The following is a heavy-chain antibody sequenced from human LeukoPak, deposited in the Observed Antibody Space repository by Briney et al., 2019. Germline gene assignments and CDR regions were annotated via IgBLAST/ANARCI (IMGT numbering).Heavy chain of an antibody. Sequence: GGSLRLSCAASVFTFSSYWMRCVRQAPGKGLEWVANINRDGSEKYYVDSVKGRFTISRDNTKNSLYLQMNSLRAEDTAVYYCGGGPGYWGQGTLVTVSS. D-gene: IGHD2-15*01. CDR2: INRDGSEK. CDR1: VFTFSSYW. J-gene: IGHJ4*02. CDR3: GGGPGY. V-gene: IGHV3-7*01.